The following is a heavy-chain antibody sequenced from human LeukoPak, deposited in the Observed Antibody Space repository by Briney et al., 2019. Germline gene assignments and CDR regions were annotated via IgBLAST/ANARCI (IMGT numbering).Heavy chain of an antibody. V-gene: IGHV5-51*01. CDR1: GYSFTNYW. J-gene: IGHJ4*02. Sequence: GESLKISCKGSGYSFTNYWIGWVRQMPGKGLEWVGIIYPGDSDTRYGPSFQGQVTISADKSISTAYLQWSSLKASDTAMCYCARPKGLYYYGSGSFSFDYWGQGTLVTVSS. D-gene: IGHD3-10*01. CDR2: IYPGDSDT. CDR3: ARPKGLYYYGSGSFSFDY.